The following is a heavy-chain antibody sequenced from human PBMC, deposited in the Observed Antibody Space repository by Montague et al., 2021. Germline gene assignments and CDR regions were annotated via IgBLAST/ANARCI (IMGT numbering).Heavy chain of an antibody. CDR3: AKDRGDSSGWPIFDY. CDR2: IHRRGSPT. V-gene: IGHV3-23*03. CDR1: GFTFSRFA. D-gene: IGHD6-19*01. Sequence: SLSLSSSASGFTFSRFAMSWVRQAPGKGLEWVSLIHRRGSPTYYGDSVKGRFTISRDDSKNMLYLQLNSLKAEDTAVYYCAKDRGDSSGWPIFDYWGQGTLVTVSS. J-gene: IGHJ4*02.